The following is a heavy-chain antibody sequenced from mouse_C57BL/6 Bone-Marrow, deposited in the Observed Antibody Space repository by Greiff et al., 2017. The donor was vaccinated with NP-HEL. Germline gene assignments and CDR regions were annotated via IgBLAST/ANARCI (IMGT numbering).Heavy chain of an antibody. CDR3: AISSYGFAY. Sequence: EVKLMESGGGLVKPGGSLKLSCAASGFTFSDCGMHWVRQAPEKGLEWVAYISSGSSTIYYADTVKGRFTISRDNAKNTLFLQMTSLRSEDTAMYYCAISSYGFAYWGQGTLVTVSA. CDR1: GFTFSDCG. V-gene: IGHV5-17*01. J-gene: IGHJ3*01. CDR2: ISSGSSTI. D-gene: IGHD1-1*01.